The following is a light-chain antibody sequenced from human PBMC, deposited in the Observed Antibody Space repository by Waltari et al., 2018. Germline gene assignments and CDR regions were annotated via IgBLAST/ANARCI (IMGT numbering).Light chain of an antibody. CDR2: LNS. Sequence: QSVLTHPPSVSGAPGQRVTIPSTGHSSFLWTDSSVPWYQQLPGAAPKLLIYLNSNRPSGVPDRFSGSRSGTSASLAITGLQAEDEADYYCQSHDSALNVYVFGTGTKVTVL. CDR3: QSHDSALNVYV. J-gene: IGLJ1*01. CDR1: SSFLWTDSS. V-gene: IGLV1-40*01.